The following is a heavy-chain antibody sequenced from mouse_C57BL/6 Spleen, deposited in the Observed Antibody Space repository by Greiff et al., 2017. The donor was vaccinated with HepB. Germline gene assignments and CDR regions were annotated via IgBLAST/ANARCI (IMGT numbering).Heavy chain of an antibody. CDR1: GYAFSSYW. CDR2: IYPGDGDT. D-gene: IGHD1-1*01. J-gene: IGHJ2*01. V-gene: IGHV1-80*01. CDR3: ARGDITTVADY. Sequence: VQLQQSGAELVKPGASVKISCKASGYAFSSYWMNWVKQRPGKGLEWIGQIYPGDGDTNYNGKFKGKATLTADKSSSTAYMQLSSLTSEDSAVYFCARGDITTVADYGGQGTTLTVSS.